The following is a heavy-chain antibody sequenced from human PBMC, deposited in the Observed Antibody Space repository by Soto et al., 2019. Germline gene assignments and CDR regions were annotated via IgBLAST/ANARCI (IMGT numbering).Heavy chain of an antibody. J-gene: IGHJ4*02. V-gene: IGHV4-34*01. CDR1: SGSLIGYY. CDR3: ARAPKVSGSSQTRPDF. Sequence: RSETRSLTCCIYSGSLIGYYWRGIGQPPGKGLEWIGEISQSGNTNFSPSLKSRVSISIDTSKKQFSLNLASVSAADTAVYYCARAPKVSGSSQTRPDFWGQGTLVTVSS. D-gene: IGHD6-6*01. CDR2: ISQSGNT.